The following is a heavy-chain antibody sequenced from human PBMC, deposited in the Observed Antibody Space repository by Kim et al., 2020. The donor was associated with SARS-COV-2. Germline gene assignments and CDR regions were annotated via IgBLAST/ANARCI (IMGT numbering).Heavy chain of an antibody. D-gene: IGHD3-10*01. Sequence: SETLSLTCTVPGGSISSYYWSWIRQPPGKGLEWIGYIYYSGSTNYNPSLKSRVTISVDTSKNQFSLKLSSVTAADTAVYYCARGDTMVRGVYYFDYWGQGTLVTVSS. CDR1: GGSISSYY. V-gene: IGHV4-59*01. J-gene: IGHJ4*02. CDR3: ARGDTMVRGVYYFDY. CDR2: IYYSGST.